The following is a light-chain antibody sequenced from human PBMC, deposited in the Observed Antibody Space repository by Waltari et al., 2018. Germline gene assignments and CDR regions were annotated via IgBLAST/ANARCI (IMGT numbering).Light chain of an antibody. CDR3: SSRELSGHVV. J-gene: IGLJ2*01. V-gene: IGLV3-19*01. CDR1: IPRTYY. CDR2: GKN. Sequence: SSDLTQDPAVSVALGQPVRITCQGAIPRTYYGNWSRQKPGQPPELVISGKNNRPSGIPDRFSASSSGNTASLIITGAQAEDEADYYCSSRELSGHVVFGGGTRLTVL.